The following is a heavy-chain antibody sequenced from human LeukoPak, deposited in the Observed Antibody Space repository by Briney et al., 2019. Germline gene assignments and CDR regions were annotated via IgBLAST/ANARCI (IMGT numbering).Heavy chain of an antibody. CDR3: ARGYSYGSYYFDY. J-gene: IGHJ4*02. Sequence: SETLSLTCTVSGGSISSYYRSWIRQPPGKGLEWIGYIYYSGSTNYNPSLKSRVTISVDTSKNQFSLKLSSVTAADTAVYYCARGYSYGSYYFDYWGQGTLVTVSS. V-gene: IGHV4-59*01. D-gene: IGHD5-18*01. CDR2: IYYSGST. CDR1: GGSISSYY.